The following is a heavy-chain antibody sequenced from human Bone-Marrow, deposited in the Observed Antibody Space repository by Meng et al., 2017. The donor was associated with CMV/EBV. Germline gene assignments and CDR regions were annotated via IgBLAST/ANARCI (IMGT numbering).Heavy chain of an antibody. CDR1: GFTFSSYS. D-gene: IGHD3-10*01. J-gene: IGHJ4*02. CDR2: ISSSSSYI. Sequence: GESLKISCAASGFTFSSYSMNWVRQAPGKGLEWVSSISSSSSYIYYADSVKGRFTISRDNAKNTLYLQMNSLRAEDTAVYYCARRGGGFDYWGQGTLVTVSS. CDR3: ARRGGGFDY. V-gene: IGHV3-21*01.